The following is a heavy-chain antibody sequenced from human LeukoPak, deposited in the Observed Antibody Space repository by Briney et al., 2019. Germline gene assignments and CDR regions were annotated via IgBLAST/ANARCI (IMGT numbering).Heavy chain of an antibody. J-gene: IGHJ4*02. CDR2: ISYSGST. CDR1: GGSISSYF. D-gene: IGHD2-21*02. CDR3: ARHKVVVTAEDY. Sequence: SETLSLTCTVSGGSISSYFWTWIRQPPGKGLEWIGYISYSGSTNYNPSLKSRVTISVGTSKNQFSLKLSSVTAADTAVYYCARHKVVVTAEDYWGQGTLVTVSS. V-gene: IGHV4-59*08.